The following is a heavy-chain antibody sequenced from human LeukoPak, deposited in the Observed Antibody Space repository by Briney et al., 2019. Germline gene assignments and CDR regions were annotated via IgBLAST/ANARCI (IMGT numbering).Heavy chain of an antibody. J-gene: IGHJ3*02. D-gene: IGHD4-17*01. CDR1: GFTFSSYA. Sequence: GGSLRLSCAASGFTFSSYAMSWVRQAPGKGLEWVSAISGSGGSTYYADSVKGRFTISRDNSKNTRYLQMNSLRAEDTAVYYCAKDGGMTTVTIDGPWDAFDIWGQGTMVTVSS. CDR3: AKDGGMTTVTIDGPWDAFDI. V-gene: IGHV3-23*01. CDR2: ISGSGGST.